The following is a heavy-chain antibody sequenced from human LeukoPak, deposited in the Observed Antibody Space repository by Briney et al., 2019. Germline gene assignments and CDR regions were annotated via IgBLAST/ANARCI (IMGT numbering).Heavy chain of an antibody. CDR1: GVIVRSNY. D-gene: IGHD2-15*01. CDR2: LYHGGST. Sequence: GGSLRLSCVGSGVIVRSNYMTWVRQAPGKGLEWVSILYHGGSTYYADSVKGRFSISRDTSKNTLYLQMNSLRVEDTAVYYCARVRYCSGSSCYKGYFDLWGRGTLVTVSS. CDR3: ARVRYCSGSSCYKGYFDL. J-gene: IGHJ2*01. V-gene: IGHV3-66*01.